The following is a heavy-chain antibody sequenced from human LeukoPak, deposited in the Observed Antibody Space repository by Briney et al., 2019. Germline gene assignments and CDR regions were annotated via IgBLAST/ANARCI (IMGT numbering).Heavy chain of an antibody. J-gene: IGHJ4*02. V-gene: IGHV4-31*03. D-gene: IGHD2-8*02. Sequence: SETLSLTCTVSGGSISSGGYYWSWIRQHPGKGLEWIGYTYYSGSTYYNPSLKSRVTISVDTSKNQFSLKLSSVTAAGTAVYYCARDVVRGVYFDYWGQGTLVTVSS. CDR3: ARDVVRGVYFDY. CDR1: GGSISSGGYY. CDR2: TYYSGST.